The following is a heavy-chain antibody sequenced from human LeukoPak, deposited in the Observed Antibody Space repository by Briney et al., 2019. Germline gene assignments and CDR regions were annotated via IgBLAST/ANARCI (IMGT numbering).Heavy chain of an antibody. CDR1: GGNFISYA. V-gene: IGHV1-69*05. CDR2: IIPMFGTS. J-gene: IGHJ4*02. Sequence: SVKVSCKASGGNFISYAVSWVRQAPGQGLEWMGGIIPMFGTSNYAQKFQGRVTITTDESTTMAYMELSSLSSEDTAVYYCATYTLSQFWSGYYHFDYWGQGTLVSVSS. D-gene: IGHD3-3*01. CDR3: ATYTLSQFWSGYYHFDY.